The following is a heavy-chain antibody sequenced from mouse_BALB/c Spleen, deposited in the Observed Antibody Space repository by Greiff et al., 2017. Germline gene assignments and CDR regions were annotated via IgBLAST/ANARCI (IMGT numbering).Heavy chain of an antibody. Sequence: VQLQQSAAELARPGASVKMSCKASGYTFTSYTMHWVKQRPGQGLEWIGYINPSSGYTEYNQKFKDKTTLTADKSSSTAYMQLSSLTSEDSAVYYCARDYYGSSYRYFDVWGAGTTVTVSA. CDR3: ARDYYGSSYRYFDV. J-gene: IGHJ1*01. CDR2: INPSSGYT. CDR1: GYTFTSYT. V-gene: IGHV1-4*02. D-gene: IGHD1-1*01.